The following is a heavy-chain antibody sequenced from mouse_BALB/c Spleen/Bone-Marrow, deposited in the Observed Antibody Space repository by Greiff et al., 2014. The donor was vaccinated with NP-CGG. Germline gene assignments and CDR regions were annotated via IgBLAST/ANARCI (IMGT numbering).Heavy chain of an antibody. D-gene: IGHD1-1*01. Sequence: DVMLVESGGGLVEPGGSLKLSCAASGFAFSSYDMSWVRQTPEKRLEWVAYISSGGGSTYYPDTVKGRFTISRDNAKNTLYLQMSSLKSEDTAMYYCARHRQLTTANWGQGTLVTVSA. J-gene: IGHJ3*01. CDR1: GFAFSSYD. CDR3: ARHRQLTTAN. V-gene: IGHV5-12-1*01. CDR2: ISSGGGST.